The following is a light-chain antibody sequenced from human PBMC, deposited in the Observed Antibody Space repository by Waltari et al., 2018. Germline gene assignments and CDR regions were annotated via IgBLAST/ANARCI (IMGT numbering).Light chain of an antibody. V-gene: IGLV2-23*01. CDR1: SSDVGSYNL. J-gene: IGLJ3*02. CDR2: EGS. Sequence: QSALTQPASVSGSPGQSITISCTGTSSDVGSYNLVSWYQQHPGKAPNHMIYEGSKRPSGVSNRFSGSKSGNTASLTISGLQAEDEADYYCCSYAGSWVFGGGTKLTVL. CDR3: CSYAGSWV.